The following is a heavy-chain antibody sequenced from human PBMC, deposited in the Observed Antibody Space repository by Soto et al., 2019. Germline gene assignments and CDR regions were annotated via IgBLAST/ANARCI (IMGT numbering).Heavy chain of an antibody. CDR1: GFKFSGYG. CDR3: AKDDCTNRVCYFDY. D-gene: IGHD2-8*01. V-gene: IGHV3-30*18. Sequence: GGSLRLSFEASGFKFSGYGIHWVRQAPGKGLEWVAVISYDGSNEYYADSVKGRFTTSRDNSKNTLWLQMNSLRAEDTAVYFCAKDDCTNRVCYFDYWGQGTLVTVSS. J-gene: IGHJ4*02. CDR2: ISYDGSNE.